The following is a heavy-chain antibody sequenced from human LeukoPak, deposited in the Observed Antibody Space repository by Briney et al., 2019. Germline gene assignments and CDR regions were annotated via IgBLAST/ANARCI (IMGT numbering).Heavy chain of an antibody. V-gene: IGHV3-30*18. J-gene: IGHJ4*02. CDR3: AKDLDYGGYSGPFDY. CDR1: GFTFSNYD. D-gene: IGHD4-23*01. CDR2: ISYDGSKK. Sequence: GGSLRLSCAASGFTFSNYDMHWVRQAPGKGLEWVAVISYDGSKKYYADSVKGRFTISRDNSRNTLYLQMNSLRAEDTAVYYCAKDLDYGGYSGPFDYWGQGTLVTVSS.